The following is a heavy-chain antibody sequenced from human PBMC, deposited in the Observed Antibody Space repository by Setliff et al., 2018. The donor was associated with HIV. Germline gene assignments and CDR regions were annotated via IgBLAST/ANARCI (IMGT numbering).Heavy chain of an antibody. CDR1: GASISSHNYY. Sequence: KPSETLSLTCTVSGASISSHNYYWGWIRQSPGKGLEWIASIRSSGDTYYNPPLQSRVIISVDTSNNQISLKLTSVTAADTAVYYCTIPASSLAPNWGRGTQVTVSS. CDR3: TIPASSLAPN. CDR2: IRSSGDT. V-gene: IGHV4-39*01. J-gene: IGHJ4*02.